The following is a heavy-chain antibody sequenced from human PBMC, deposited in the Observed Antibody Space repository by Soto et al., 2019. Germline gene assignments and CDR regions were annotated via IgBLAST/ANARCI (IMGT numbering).Heavy chain of an antibody. J-gene: IGHJ4*02. CDR1: GFSLSNPRMG. CDR2: IFSNDEK. D-gene: IGHD3-22*01. Sequence: SGPTLVNPTDTRTLTCTVSGFSLSNPRMGVSWIRQPPGKALEWLAHIFSNDEKSYSTSLKSRLTISRDTSKSQVVLTMTNMDPVDTATYYCARIQRISMIVVSKPYFDYWGQGALVTV. CDR3: ARIQRISMIVVSKPYFDY. V-gene: IGHV2-26*01.